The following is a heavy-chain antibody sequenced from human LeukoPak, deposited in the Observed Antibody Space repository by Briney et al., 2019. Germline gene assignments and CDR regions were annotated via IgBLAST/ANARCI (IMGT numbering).Heavy chain of an antibody. Sequence: GGSLRLSCAASGFTFSSYGMHWVRQAPGKGLEWVAFIRYDGSNKYYADSVKGRFTISRDNSKNTLYLQMNSLRAEDTAVYYCAKIISSTSRKNYYYYYMDVWGKGTTVTISS. D-gene: IGHD2-2*01. CDR3: AKIISSTSRKNYYYYYMDV. J-gene: IGHJ6*03. CDR2: IRYDGSNK. CDR1: GFTFSSYG. V-gene: IGHV3-30*02.